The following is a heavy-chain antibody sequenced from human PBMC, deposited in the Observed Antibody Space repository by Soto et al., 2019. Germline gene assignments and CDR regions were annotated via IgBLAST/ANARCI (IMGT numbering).Heavy chain of an antibody. CDR3: ARSYCSGGGCYSGKYYYYFAMDV. J-gene: IGHJ6*02. V-gene: IGHV5-51*01. D-gene: IGHD2-15*01. Sequence: GESLQISCKGSEYSFANYWIGWVRQTPGKGLEWMGSIYPTDSDSKYSPSFQGQVTISADKSISTAYLQWSSLKASDTAMYYCARSYCSGGGCYSGKYYYYFAMDVWGQGTTVTVSS. CDR2: IYPTDSDS. CDR1: EYSFANYW.